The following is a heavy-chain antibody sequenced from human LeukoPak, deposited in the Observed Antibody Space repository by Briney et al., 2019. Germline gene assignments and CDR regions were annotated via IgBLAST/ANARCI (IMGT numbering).Heavy chain of an antibody. CDR3: ATQYSSAWKLFEY. CDR2: ISSGSTYI. J-gene: IGHJ4*02. CDR1: GFTFSSYI. Sequence: PGGSLRLSCAASGFTFSSYIMNWVRQAPGKGLEWVSSISSGSTYIYYADSVKGRFTISRDNAKSSLYLQMDSLRAEGTAVYYCATQYSSAWKLFEYWGQGTLVTVSS. D-gene: IGHD6-19*01. V-gene: IGHV3-21*01.